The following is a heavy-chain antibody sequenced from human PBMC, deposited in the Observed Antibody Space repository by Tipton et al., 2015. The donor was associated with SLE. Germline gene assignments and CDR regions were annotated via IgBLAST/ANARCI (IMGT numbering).Heavy chain of an antibody. Sequence: SLRLSCAASGFTFDDYAMHWVRQAPGKGLEWVSGISWNSGSIGYADSVKGRFTISRDNAKNSVYLELNSLRVEDTALYYCAKVAGSGTDSRDYWGQGTLVTVST. D-gene: IGHD3/OR15-3a*01. V-gene: IGHV3-9*01. CDR1: GFTFDDYA. CDR3: AKVAGSGTDSRDY. J-gene: IGHJ4*02. CDR2: ISWNSGSI.